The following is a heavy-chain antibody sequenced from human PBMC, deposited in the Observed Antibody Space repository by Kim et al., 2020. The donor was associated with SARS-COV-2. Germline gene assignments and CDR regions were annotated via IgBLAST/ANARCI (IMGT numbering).Heavy chain of an antibody. V-gene: IGHV3-30*03. CDR2: ISYDGSNK. CDR3: ALVYYYDSSGYSEDAFD. D-gene: IGHD3-22*01. CDR1: GFTFSSYG. Sequence: GGSLRLSCAASGFTFSSYGMHWVRQAPGKGLEWVAVISYDGSNKYYADSVKGRFTISRDNSKNTLYLQMNSLRAEDTAVYYCALVYYYDSSGYSEDAFD. J-gene: IGHJ3*02.